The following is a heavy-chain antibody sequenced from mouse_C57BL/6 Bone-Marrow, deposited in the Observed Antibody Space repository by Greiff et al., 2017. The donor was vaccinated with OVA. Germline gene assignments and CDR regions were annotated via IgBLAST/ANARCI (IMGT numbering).Heavy chain of an antibody. D-gene: IGHD2-4*01. V-gene: IGHV1-54*01. J-gene: IGHJ2*01. Sequence: VQLQQSGAELVRPGTSVKVSCKASGYAFTNYLIEWVKQRPGQGLEWIGVINPGSGGTNYNEKFKGKATLTADKSSSTAYMQLSSLTSEDSAVYFCARELRPGLPFAYWGQGTTLTVSS. CDR2: INPGSGGT. CDR1: GYAFTNYL. CDR3: ARELRPGLPFAY.